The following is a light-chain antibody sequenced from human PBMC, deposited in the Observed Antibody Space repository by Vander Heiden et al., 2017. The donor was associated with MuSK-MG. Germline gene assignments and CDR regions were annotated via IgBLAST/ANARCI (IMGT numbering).Light chain of an antibody. CDR1: QSVTGGY. J-gene: IGKJ3*01. Sequence: EIVLTQSPATLYLSPGERATLSCGASQSVTGGYLAWYQQKRGLAPRVLIYDASRRATGIPDRFSGSGSGTDFTLTISRLEPEDFAVYYWQQDYNSPTFGHGTKVDVK. CDR3: QQDYNSPT. V-gene: IGKV3D-20*01. CDR2: DAS.